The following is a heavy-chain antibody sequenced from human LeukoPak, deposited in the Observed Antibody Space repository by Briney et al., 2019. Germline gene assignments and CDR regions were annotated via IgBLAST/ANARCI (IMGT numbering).Heavy chain of an antibody. V-gene: IGHV3-48*04. D-gene: IGHD1-26*01. Sequence: PGGSLRLSCAASGFDFSRITMNWVRQAPGKELEWISYICSRTGTIYYADSVKGRFTVSRDDAKNSLYLQMNSLRAEDTAVYFCARARVLGGGENFDYWGQGTLVTVSS. CDR1: GFDFSRIT. J-gene: IGHJ4*02. CDR3: ARARVLGGGENFDY. CDR2: ICSRTGTI.